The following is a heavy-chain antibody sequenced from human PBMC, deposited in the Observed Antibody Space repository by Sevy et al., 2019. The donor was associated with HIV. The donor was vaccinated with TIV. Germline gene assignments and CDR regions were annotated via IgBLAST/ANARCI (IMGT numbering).Heavy chain of an antibody. CDR1: GVSISSGAYS. CDR2: IYHTGNT. CDR3: ARDGGTMTTPGSFDI. D-gene: IGHD4-17*01. Sequence: SYTLSLTCAVSGVSISSGAYSWNWIRQPPGKGLEWIGYIYHTGNTYYNPSLKSRITISLDRSKNQFSLRLSSVTAADTAVYFCARDGGTMTTPGSFDIWGQGTMVTVSS. J-gene: IGHJ3*02. V-gene: IGHV4-30-2*01.